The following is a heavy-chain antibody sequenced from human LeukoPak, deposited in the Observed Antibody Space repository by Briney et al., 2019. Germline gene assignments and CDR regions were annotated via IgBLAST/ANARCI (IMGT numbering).Heavy chain of an antibody. CDR3: ARDLREDSSGNNWFDP. CDR2: IYYSGST. CDR1: GGSISSGGYY. V-gene: IGHV4-31*03. Sequence: PSETLSLSCTVSGGSISSGGYYWSWIRQHPGKGLEWIGYIYYSGSTYYNPSLKSRVTISVDTSKNQFSLKLSSLTAADTAVYYCARDLREDSSGNNWFDPWGQGTLVTVSS. J-gene: IGHJ5*02. D-gene: IGHD3-22*01.